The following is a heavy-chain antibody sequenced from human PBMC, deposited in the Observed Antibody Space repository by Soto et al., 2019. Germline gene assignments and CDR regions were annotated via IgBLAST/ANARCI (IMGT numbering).Heavy chain of an antibody. Sequence: QVQLVQSGAEVKKPGASVKVSCKASGYTFTSYAMHWVRQAPGQRLEWMGWINAGNGNTKYSQKFQGRVTITRDTSASTAYMELSSLRSEDTAVYYCARGSKYLAGLYYYYYMHVWGKGTTVTVSS. CDR1: GYTFTSYA. D-gene: IGHD6-19*01. CDR3: ARGSKYLAGLYYYYYMHV. V-gene: IGHV1-3*01. CDR2: INAGNGNT. J-gene: IGHJ6*03.